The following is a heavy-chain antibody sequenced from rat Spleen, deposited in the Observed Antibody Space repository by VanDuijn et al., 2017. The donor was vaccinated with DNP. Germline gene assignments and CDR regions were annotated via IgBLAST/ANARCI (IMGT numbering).Heavy chain of an antibody. J-gene: IGHJ2*01. Sequence: EVQLVESGGGPVQPGRSLKLSCVASGFIFSNYWMTWIRQAPGKGLEWVASISYEGSSTYYGDSVKGRFTISRDNAKSTLYLQMDSLRSEDTATYYCARHSITMMGDYWGQGVMVTVSS. CDR3: ARHSITMMGDY. D-gene: IGHD1-12*02. V-gene: IGHV5-31*01. CDR1: GFIFSNYW. CDR2: ISYEGSST.